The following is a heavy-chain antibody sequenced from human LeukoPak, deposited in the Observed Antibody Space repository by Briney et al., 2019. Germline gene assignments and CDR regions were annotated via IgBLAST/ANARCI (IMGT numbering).Heavy chain of an antibody. CDR1: GVSISSYY. J-gene: IGHJ3*02. CDR2: IYYSGST. Sequence: SETLSLTCTVSGVSISSYYWSWLRQPPGKGLEWMGNIYYSGSTNYNPSLKSRVTISVDTSKNQFSLKLSSVTAADTAVYYCARDREDAFDIWGQGTMVTVSS. CDR3: ARDREDAFDI. V-gene: IGHV4-59*01. D-gene: IGHD1-26*01.